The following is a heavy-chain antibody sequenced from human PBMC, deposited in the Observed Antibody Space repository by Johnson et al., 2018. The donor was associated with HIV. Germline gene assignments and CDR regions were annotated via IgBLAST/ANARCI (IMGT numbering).Heavy chain of an antibody. Sequence: VQLVESGGGVVRPGGSLRLSCSASGFTFDDSGMSWVRQAPGKGLEWVSGINWNGGSTGYADSVKGQFTISRDNAKNSLYLQMNSLIAEDTALYYCARDIMYLYAFDIWGQGTMVTVSS. CDR1: GFTFDDSG. CDR2: INWNGGST. CDR3: ARDIMYLYAFDI. D-gene: IGHD3-16*01. J-gene: IGHJ3*02. V-gene: IGHV3-20*04.